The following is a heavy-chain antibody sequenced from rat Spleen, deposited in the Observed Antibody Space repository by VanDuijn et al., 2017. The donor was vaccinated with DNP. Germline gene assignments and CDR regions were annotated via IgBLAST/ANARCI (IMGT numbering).Heavy chain of an antibody. D-gene: IGHD1-3*01. Sequence: EVQLQESGPGLVKPSQSLSLTCSVTGYSITSSYRWNWIRKFPGNKLEWMGYINSAGSTNYNPSLKSRISITRDTSKNQFFLQVNSVTTEDTATYYCARYPHFNYGSYDYFDYWGQGVMVTVSS. CDR2: INSAGST. V-gene: IGHV3-3*01. CDR3: ARYPHFNYGSYDYFDY. CDR1: GYSITSSYR. J-gene: IGHJ2*01.